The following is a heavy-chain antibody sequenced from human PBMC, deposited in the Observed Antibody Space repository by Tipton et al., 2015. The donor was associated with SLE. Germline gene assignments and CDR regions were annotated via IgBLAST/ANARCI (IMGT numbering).Heavy chain of an antibody. V-gene: IGHV4-34*01. J-gene: IGHJ5*02. Sequence: TLSLTCTVSGGSISSYYWSWIRQPPGKGLEWIGEINHSGSTNHNPSLKSRVTISVDTSKKQFSLKVSSVTAADTAVYYCARAQRLVRWFDPWGQGTLVTVSS. D-gene: IGHD6-13*01. CDR1: GGSISSYY. CDR3: ARAQRLVRWFDP. CDR2: INHSGST.